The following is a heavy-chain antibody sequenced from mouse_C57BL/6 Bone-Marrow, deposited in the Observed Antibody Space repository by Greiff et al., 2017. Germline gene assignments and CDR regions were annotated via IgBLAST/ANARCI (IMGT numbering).Heavy chain of an antibody. D-gene: IGHD4-1*01. J-gene: IGHJ4*01. CDR1: GYAFSSSW. CDR2: IYPGDGDT. Sequence: QVQLKESGPELVKPGASVKISCKASGYAFSSSWMTWVKQRPGKGLEWIGRIYPGDGDTNYNGKFKGKATLTADKSSRPAYMQLSSLTAEDPAVYFCARPNWADYAMDYWGQGTSVTVSS. V-gene: IGHV1-82*01. CDR3: ARPNWADYAMDY.